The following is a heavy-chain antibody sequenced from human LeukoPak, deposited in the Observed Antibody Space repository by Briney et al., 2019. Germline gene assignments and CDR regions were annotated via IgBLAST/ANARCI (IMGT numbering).Heavy chain of an antibody. CDR3: ARERVMVRGVPRTYYYYGMDV. CDR2: TYYRSKWYN. D-gene: IGHD3-10*01. J-gene: IGHJ6*02. CDR1: GDSVSSNSAA. V-gene: IGHV6-1*01. Sequence: SQTLSLTCAISGDSVSSNSAAWNWIRQSPSRGLEWLGRTYYRSKWYNDYAVSVESRITINPDTSKNQFSLQLNSVTPEDTAVYYCARERVMVRGVPRTYYYYGMDVWGQGTTVTVSS.